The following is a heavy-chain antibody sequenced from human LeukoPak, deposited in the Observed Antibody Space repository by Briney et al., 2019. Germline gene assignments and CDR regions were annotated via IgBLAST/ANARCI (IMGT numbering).Heavy chain of an antibody. D-gene: IGHD3-22*01. CDR1: GFTFSSYG. J-gene: IGHJ4*02. V-gene: IGHV3-30*18. CDR3: AKEPSSGYYYFDY. CDR2: ISYDGSNK. Sequence: GGSLRLSCAASGFTFSSYGMHWVRQAPGKGLEWVAVISYDGSNKYYADSVKGRFTISRDNSKNTLYLQMNSLRAEDTAVYYCAKEPSSGYYYFDYWGQGTLVTVSS.